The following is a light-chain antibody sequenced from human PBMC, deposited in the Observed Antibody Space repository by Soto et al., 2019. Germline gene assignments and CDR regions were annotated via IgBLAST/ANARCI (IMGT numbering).Light chain of an antibody. J-gene: IGKJ4*01. CDR3: QQYNEWPLT. CDR1: QSVSTN. CDR2: GAS. V-gene: IGKV3-15*01. Sequence: ETVMTQSPATLSVSPGERATLSCGASQSVSTNLAWYQQKPGQVPMLLIYGASTRASDIPARFSGSGSGTEFTLTISSLQSEDFAVYYCQQYNEWPLTFGGGTKVEIE.